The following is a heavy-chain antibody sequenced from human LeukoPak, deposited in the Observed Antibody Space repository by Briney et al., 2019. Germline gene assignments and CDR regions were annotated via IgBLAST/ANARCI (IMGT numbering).Heavy chain of an antibody. V-gene: IGHV1-2*02. CDR2: INHNSGGA. D-gene: IGHD5-18*01. J-gene: IGHJ4*02. Sequence: ASVKVSCKASGYTFTGYYMNWVRQAPGQGLEWMGWINHNSGGANYAQKFQGRVTMTRDTSISTAYMELSRLRSDDPAVYYCARGQGPNTAMVTPGYWGQGTLVTVSS. CDR3: ARGQGPNTAMVTPGY. CDR1: GYTFTGYY.